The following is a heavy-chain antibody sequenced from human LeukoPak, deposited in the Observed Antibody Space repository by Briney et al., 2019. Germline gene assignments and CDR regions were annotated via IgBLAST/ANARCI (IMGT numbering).Heavy chain of an antibody. J-gene: IGHJ4*02. Sequence: SETLSLTCAVSGGSTPNYYWSWIRQPAGKGLEWIGRTSASGSTNYNPSLKSRVTMSADTSKNQFSLKLTSVTAADTAAYYCARKATMTVWGQGTLVTVSS. CDR2: TSASGST. D-gene: IGHD3-22*01. CDR1: GGSTPNYY. CDR3: ARKATMTV. V-gene: IGHV4-4*07.